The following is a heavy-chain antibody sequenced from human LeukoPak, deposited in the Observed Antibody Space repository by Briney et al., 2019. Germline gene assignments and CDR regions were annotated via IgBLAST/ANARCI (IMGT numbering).Heavy chain of an antibody. D-gene: IGHD2-2*02. Sequence: PGGSLRLSCAASGFAFSNYAMSWVRQAPGKGVEWVSVISSTGGSTDNADSVKGRFTISRDNSKSTLYLQMNSLRAVDTAVYYCAIRDCNTASCYKAFDSWGQGTLVTVSS. J-gene: IGHJ4*02. V-gene: IGHV3-23*01. CDR1: GFAFSNYA. CDR2: ISSTGGST. CDR3: AIRDCNTASCYKAFDS.